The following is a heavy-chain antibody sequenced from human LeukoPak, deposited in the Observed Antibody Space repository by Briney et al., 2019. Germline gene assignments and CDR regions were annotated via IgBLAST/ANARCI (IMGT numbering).Heavy chain of an antibody. J-gene: IGHJ6*02. CDR2: IRSKAYGGTT. D-gene: IGHD6-19*01. V-gene: IGHV3-49*03. Sequence: GGSLRLSCAASGFTFGDYAMSWFRQAPGRGLEWVGFIRSKAYGGTTDYAASVKGRFIISRDDSESIAYLQLNSLKTEDTALYYCSTSRGWTQPNYQYGMDVWGQGTTVTVSS. CDR3: STSRGWTQPNYQYGMDV. CDR1: GFTFGDYA.